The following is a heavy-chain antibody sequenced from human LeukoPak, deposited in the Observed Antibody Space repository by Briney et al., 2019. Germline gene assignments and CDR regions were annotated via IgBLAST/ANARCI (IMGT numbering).Heavy chain of an antibody. CDR3: ARDIAAMGYYYYGMDV. CDR2: IIPIFGTA. V-gene: IGHV1-69*05. Sequence: SVKVSCKASGGTFSSYAISWVRQAPGQGLEWMGGIIPIFGTANYAQKFQGRVTITTDESTSTAYMELSSLRSDDTAVYYCARDIAAMGYYYYGMDVWGQGTTVTVSS. CDR1: GGTFSSYA. D-gene: IGHD6-13*01. J-gene: IGHJ6*02.